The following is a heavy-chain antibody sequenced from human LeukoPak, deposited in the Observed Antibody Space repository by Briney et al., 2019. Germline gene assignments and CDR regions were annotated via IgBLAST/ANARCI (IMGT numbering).Heavy chain of an antibody. CDR2: IRYDGSNK. Sequence: PGGSLRLSCTASGFTFSSYGMHWVRQAPGKGLEWVAFIRYDGSNKYYADSVKGRFTISRDNSKNTLYLQMNSLRAEDTAVYYCAKDSLRSRGSYLFDYWGQGTLVTVSS. CDR1: GFTFSSYG. J-gene: IGHJ4*02. CDR3: AKDSLRSRGSYLFDY. V-gene: IGHV3-30*02. D-gene: IGHD1-26*01.